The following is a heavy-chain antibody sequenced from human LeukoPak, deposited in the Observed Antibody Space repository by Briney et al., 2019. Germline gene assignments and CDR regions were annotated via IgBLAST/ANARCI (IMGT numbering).Heavy chain of an antibody. J-gene: IGHJ6*02. CDR1: GYTFTGYY. V-gene: IGHV1-2*04. CDR3: ARDGGYCSGGSCYPTLYYYYYGMDV. CDR2: INPNSGGT. Sequence: ASVKVSCKASGYTFTGYYMHWVRQAPGQGLEWMGWINPNSGGTNYAQKFQGWVTMTRDTSISTAYMELSRLRSDDTAVYYCARDGGYCSGGSCYPTLYYYYYGMDVWGQGTTVTVSS. D-gene: IGHD2-15*01.